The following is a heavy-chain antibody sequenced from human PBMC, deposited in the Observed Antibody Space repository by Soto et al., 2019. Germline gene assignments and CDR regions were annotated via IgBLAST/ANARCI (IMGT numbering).Heavy chain of an antibody. Sequence: SETLSLTCAVYGGSFSGYYWSWIRQPPGKGLEWIGEINHSGSTNYNPSLKSRVTISVDTSKNQFSLKLSSVTAADTAVYYCASGLETGDWSGDAFDIWGQGTMVTVSS. CDR3: ASGLETGDWSGDAFDI. J-gene: IGHJ3*02. D-gene: IGHD7-27*01. CDR2: INHSGST. V-gene: IGHV4-34*01. CDR1: GGSFSGYY.